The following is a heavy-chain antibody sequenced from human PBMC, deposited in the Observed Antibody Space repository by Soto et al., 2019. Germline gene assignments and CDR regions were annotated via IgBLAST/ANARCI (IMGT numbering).Heavy chain of an antibody. V-gene: IGHV3-23*01. CDR3: AKSHTVLVKFDS. Sequence: EVQLLESGGGLIQPGGSLRLSCEGTGYTFSSYAMNWVRQVPGKGLEWVAGLSASGSRTFYAESVKGRFTISRDNSKNTLFLQMDSLRAEDAALYFCAKSHTVLVKFDSWGQGTLVTVSS. CDR1: GYTFSSYA. D-gene: IGHD3-3*01. CDR2: LSASGSRT. J-gene: IGHJ4*02.